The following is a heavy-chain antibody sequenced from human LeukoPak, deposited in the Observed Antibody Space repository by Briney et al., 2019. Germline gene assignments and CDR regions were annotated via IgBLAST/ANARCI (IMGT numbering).Heavy chain of an antibody. CDR2: ISSSGSTI. J-gene: IGHJ4*02. D-gene: IGHD1-26*01. CDR3: ATEKVGPSLYYFDY. CDR1: GFTFSSYS. Sequence: PGGSLRLSCAASGFTFSSYSMNWVRQAPGKGLEWLSYISSSGSTIYYADSVKGRFTISRDNAKNSLYLQMKSLRAEDTAVYYCATEKVGPSLYYFDYWGQGALVTVSA. V-gene: IGHV3-48*01.